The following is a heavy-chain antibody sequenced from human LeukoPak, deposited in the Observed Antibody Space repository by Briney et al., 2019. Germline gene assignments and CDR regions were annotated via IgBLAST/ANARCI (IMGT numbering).Heavy chain of an antibody. CDR2: IYHSGST. V-gene: IGHV4-4*02. D-gene: IGHD5-24*01. J-gene: IGHJ4*02. CDR1: GGSISSSNW. CDR3: ARFYNGKAYYFDY. Sequence: PSGTLSLTCAVSGGSISSSNWWSWVRQPPGKGLEWIGEIYHSGSTNYNPSLKSRVTISVDKSKNQFSLKLSSVTAADTAVYYCARFYNGKAYYFDYWGQGTLVTASS.